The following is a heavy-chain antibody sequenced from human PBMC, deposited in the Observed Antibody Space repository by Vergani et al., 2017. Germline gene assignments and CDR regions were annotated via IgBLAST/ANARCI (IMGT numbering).Heavy chain of an antibody. CDR1: GFSFSSHW. Sequence: VQLVESGGGVVQPGRSLRLSCAASGFSFSSHWMHWVRQPPGKGLVWVSRISGDGDMTKYADSVQGRFTISRDNTKNTLFLQMNSLRADDTAVYYCITGTTEPYWGQGILVTVSS. CDR3: ITGTTEPY. D-gene: IGHD4-17*01. J-gene: IGHJ4*02. V-gene: IGHV3-74*02. CDR2: ISGDGDMT.